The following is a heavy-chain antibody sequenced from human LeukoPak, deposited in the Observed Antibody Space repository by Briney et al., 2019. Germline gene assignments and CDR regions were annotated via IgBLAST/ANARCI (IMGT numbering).Heavy chain of an antibody. CDR2: IYWNDDK. J-gene: IGHJ3*02. V-gene: IGHV2-5*01. Sequence: SGPTLVNPTQTLTLTCTFSGFSLSTSGVGVGWIRQPPGKALEWLALIYWNDDKRYSPSLKSRLTITKDTSNNQVVLTMANMDPVDTATYYCAHMRSRVNTPLDAFDIWGQGTMVSVSS. CDR1: GFSLSTSGVG. CDR3: AHMRSRVNTPLDAFDI. D-gene: IGHD3-22*01.